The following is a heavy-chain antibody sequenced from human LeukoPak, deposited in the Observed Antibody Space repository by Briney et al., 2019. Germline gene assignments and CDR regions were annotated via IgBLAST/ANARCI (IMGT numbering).Heavy chain of an antibody. CDR3: ASQTIFGVVIIPEYFQH. CDR2: INHSGST. V-gene: IGHV4-34*01. J-gene: IGHJ1*01. D-gene: IGHD3-3*01. Sequence: SETLSLTCAVYGGSFSGYYWSWIRQPPGKGLEWIGEINHSGSTNYNPSLKSRVTISVDTSKNQFSLKLSSVTAADTAVYYCASQTIFGVVIIPEYFQHWGQGTLVTVSS. CDR1: GGSFSGYY.